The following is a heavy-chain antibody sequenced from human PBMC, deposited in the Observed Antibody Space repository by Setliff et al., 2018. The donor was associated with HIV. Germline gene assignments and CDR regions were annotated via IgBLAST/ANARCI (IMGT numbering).Heavy chain of an antibody. Sequence: KTSETLSLTCAVSGGSISSSNWWSWVRQPPGKGLEWIGSIYHSGSTSYNPSLKSRVTISVDKSKNQFSLKLSSVTAADTAVYYCAREGRRYYGSGSPYFDYWGQGTLVTVSS. CDR1: GGSISSSNW. D-gene: IGHD3-10*01. J-gene: IGHJ4*02. CDR2: IYHSGST. CDR3: AREGRRYYGSGSPYFDY. V-gene: IGHV4-4*02.